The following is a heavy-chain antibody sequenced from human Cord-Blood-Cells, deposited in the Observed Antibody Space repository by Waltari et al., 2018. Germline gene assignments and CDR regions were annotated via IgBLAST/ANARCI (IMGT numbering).Heavy chain of an antibody. D-gene: IGHD6-19*01. CDR1: GGSISSSSYY. V-gene: IGHV4-39*01. CDR3: ARLFDAAVADAFDI. J-gene: IGHJ3*02. Sequence: QLQLQESGPGLVKPSETLSLTCTVSGGSISSSSYYWGWIRQPPGKGLEWIGSIYYSGSTDYNPSLKSRVTISVDTSKNQFSLKLSSVTAADTAVYDCARLFDAAVADAFDIWGQGTMVTVSS. CDR2: IYYSGST.